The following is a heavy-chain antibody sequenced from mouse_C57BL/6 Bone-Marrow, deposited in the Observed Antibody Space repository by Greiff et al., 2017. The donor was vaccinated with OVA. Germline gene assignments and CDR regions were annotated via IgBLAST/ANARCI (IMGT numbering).Heavy chain of an antibody. Sequence: VQLQQSGPGLVQPSQSLSITCTVSGFSLTSYGVHWVRQSPGKGLEWLGVLWRGGSTDYNAAFMSRLSITKDNSKSQVFFKMNSLQADDTAIYYCAKTHYDYPYAMDYWGQGTSVTVSS. CDR3: AKTHYDYPYAMDY. CDR1: GFSLTSYG. J-gene: IGHJ4*01. D-gene: IGHD2-4*01. V-gene: IGHV2-5*01. CDR2: LWRGGST.